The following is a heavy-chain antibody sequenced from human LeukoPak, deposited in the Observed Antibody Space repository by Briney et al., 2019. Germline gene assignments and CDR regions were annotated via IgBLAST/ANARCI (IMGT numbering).Heavy chain of an antibody. CDR2: ISGSGAKT. Sequence: PGGSLRLSCEASGFTFRSYAMSWVCQAPGEGLEWVSAISGSGAKTYYADSVKGRFTISRDKAKNSLYLQINSLRAEDTALYYCAKVAYYFDSSGSLDSWGQGTLVTLSS. J-gene: IGHJ4*02. D-gene: IGHD3-22*01. CDR3: AKVAYYFDSSGSLDS. V-gene: IGHV3-23*01. CDR1: GFTFRSYA.